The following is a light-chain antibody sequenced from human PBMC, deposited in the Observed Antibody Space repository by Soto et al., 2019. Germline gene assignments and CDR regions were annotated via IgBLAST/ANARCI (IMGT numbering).Light chain of an antibody. Sequence: EIVLTQSPGTLSLSPGERATLSCRASQSVSSGLLGWYQQQPGQAPRLLIYEASRGTTGSPDRFSGSGSGTDFTLTISRLEPEDFAVYYCQQYGSSPITFGQGTRLEIK. CDR1: QSVSSGL. V-gene: IGKV3-20*01. J-gene: IGKJ5*01. CDR2: EAS. CDR3: QQYGSSPIT.